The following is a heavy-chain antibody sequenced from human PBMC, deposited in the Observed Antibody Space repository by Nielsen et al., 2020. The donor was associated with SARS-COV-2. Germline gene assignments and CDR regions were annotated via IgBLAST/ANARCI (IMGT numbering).Heavy chain of an antibody. V-gene: IGHV4-34*01. CDR3: ARVSGWPDY. J-gene: IGHJ4*02. Sequence: SETLSLTCAVYGGSFSGYYWSWIRQPPGKGLEWIREINHSGSTNYNPSLKSRVTISVDTSKNQFSLKLSSVTAADTAVYYCARVSGWPDYWGQGTLVTVSS. CDR2: INHSGST. D-gene: IGHD6-19*01. CDR1: GGSFSGYY.